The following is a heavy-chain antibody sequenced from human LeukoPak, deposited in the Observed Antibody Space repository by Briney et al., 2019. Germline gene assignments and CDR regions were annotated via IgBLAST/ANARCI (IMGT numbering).Heavy chain of an antibody. CDR2: IYYSGST. J-gene: IGHJ5*02. V-gene: IGHV4-59*01. D-gene: IGHD6-13*01. CDR1: GGSISSYY. CDR3: ARGEFIAAARTNWFDP. Sequence: PSETLSLTCTVSGGSISSYYWSWIRQPPGKGLEWIGYIYYSGSTNYNPSLKSRVTISVDTSKNQFSLKLSSVTAADTAVYYCARGEFIAAARTNWFDPWGQGTLVTVSS.